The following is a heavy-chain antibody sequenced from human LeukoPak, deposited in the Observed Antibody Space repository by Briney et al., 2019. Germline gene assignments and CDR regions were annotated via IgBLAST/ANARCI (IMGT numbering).Heavy chain of an antibody. CDR1: GFTFSSYA. V-gene: IGHV3-64D*06. J-gene: IGHJ6*02. CDR3: VKSVTRGYYYYGMDV. CDR2: ISSNGGST. D-gene: IGHD4-17*01. Sequence: GGSLRLSCSASGFTFSSYAMHWVRQAPGKGLEYVSAISSNGGSTYYADSVKGRFTISRDNSKNTLYLQMSSLRAEDTAVYYCVKSVTRGYYYYGMDVWGPGTTVTVSS.